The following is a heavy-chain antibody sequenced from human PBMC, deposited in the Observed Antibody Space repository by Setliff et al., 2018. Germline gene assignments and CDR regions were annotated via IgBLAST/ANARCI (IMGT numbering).Heavy chain of an antibody. V-gene: IGHV3-30*02. D-gene: IGHD2-8*01. Sequence: PGGPLRLSCAASGFVFGTYGMHWVRQAPGKGLDWVASVRFDGSYKVYADSVRGRFTISRDNSENTLFLQMTSLRPEDTGIYYCAKVKKPLIRGSGFDYWGRGTLVTVSS. CDR1: GFVFGTYG. CDR3: AKVKKPLIRGSGFDY. CDR2: VRFDGSYK. J-gene: IGHJ4*02.